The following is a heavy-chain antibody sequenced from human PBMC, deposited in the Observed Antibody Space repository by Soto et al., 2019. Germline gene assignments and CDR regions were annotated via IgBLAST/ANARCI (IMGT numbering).Heavy chain of an antibody. J-gene: IGHJ4*02. V-gene: IGHV4-39*01. Sequence: SETLSLTCTVSGGSITSSSYYWGWIRQPPGKGLEWIGGIYYSGRSYYNPALKSRVTMSVDTSKNQFSLTLNSVTAADAAVYYCARQRTTVVTQAYFDHWGQGTLVTVSS. D-gene: IGHD4-17*01. CDR1: GGSITSSSYY. CDR3: ARQRTTVVTQAYFDH. CDR2: IYYSGRS.